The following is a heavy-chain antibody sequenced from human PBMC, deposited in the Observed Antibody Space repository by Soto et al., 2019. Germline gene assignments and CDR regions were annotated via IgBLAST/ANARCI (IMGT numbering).Heavy chain of an antibody. V-gene: IGHV1-18*01. Sequence: GASVRVSCKXSGYTFTSYGISWVRQAPGQGLEWMGWISAYNGNTNYAQKLQGRVTMTTDTSTSTAYMELRSLRSDDTAVYYCARGPLLPHYYDSSGYYNNWFDPWGQGTLVTVSS. CDR2: ISAYNGNT. CDR3: ARGPLLPHYYDSSGYYNNWFDP. CDR1: GYTFTSYG. J-gene: IGHJ5*02. D-gene: IGHD3-22*01.